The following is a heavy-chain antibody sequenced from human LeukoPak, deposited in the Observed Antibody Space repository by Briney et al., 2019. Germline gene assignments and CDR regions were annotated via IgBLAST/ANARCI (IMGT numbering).Heavy chain of an antibody. V-gene: IGHV3-7*01. CDR1: GFTFSSYW. Sequence: GGSLRLSCAASGFTFSSYWMSWVRQAPGKGLEWVANIKQDGSEKYYVDSVKGRLTISRDNAKNSLYLQMNSLRAEATAVYYCARYSPCSGGSCYYYYYYYGMDVWGQGTAVTVSS. CDR3: ARYSPCSGGSCYYYYYYYGMDV. D-gene: IGHD2-15*01. CDR2: IKQDGSEK. J-gene: IGHJ6*02.